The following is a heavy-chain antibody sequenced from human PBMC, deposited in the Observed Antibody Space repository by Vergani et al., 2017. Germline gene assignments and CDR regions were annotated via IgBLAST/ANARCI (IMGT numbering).Heavy chain of an antibody. J-gene: IGHJ5*02. CDR1: GSTVSGNY. CDR2: IYSGDET. V-gene: IGHV3-66*02. Sequence: ELQLVESGGGLVQPGGSLRLSCAASGSTVSGNYMTWVRQGSWKGLEWVSHIYSGDETYYADSVKCRVTISRDTSKNTLHLQINNLRVEDTAVYYCARGNYYGSVTYVDPWGQGTLVTVSS. CDR3: ARGNYYGSVTYVDP. D-gene: IGHD3-10*01.